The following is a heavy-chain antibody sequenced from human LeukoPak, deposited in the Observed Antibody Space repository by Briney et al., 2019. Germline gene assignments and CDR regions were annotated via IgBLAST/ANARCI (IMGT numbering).Heavy chain of an antibody. CDR1: GGSISSYY. CDR2: INHSGST. CDR3: ARDRKQWRTWGYYGMDV. V-gene: IGHV4-34*01. Sequence: SETLSLTCTVSGGSISSYYWSWIRQPPGKGLEWIGEINHSGSTNYNPSLKSRVTISVDTSKNQFSLKLSSVTAADTAVYYCARDRKQWRTWGYYGMDVWGQGTTVTVSS. J-gene: IGHJ6*02. D-gene: IGHD6-19*01.